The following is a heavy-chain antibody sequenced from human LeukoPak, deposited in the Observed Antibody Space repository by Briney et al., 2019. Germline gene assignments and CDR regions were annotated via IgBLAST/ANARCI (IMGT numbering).Heavy chain of an antibody. CDR1: GFTFSSYA. CDR2: ISYDGSNK. V-gene: IGHV3-30-3*02. J-gene: IGHJ3*02. Sequence: PGGSLRLSCAASGFTFSSYAMHWVRQAPGKGLEWVAVISYDGSNKYYADSVKGRFTISRDNSKNTLYLQMNSLRAEDTAVYYCAKLGYSNYADDAFDIWGQGTMVTVSS. CDR3: AKLGYSNYADDAFDI. D-gene: IGHD4-11*01.